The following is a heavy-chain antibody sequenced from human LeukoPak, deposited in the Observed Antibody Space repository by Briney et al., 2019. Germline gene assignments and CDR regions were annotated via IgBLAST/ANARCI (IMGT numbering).Heavy chain of an antibody. J-gene: IGHJ4*02. V-gene: IGHV3-23*01. Sequence: GGSLRLSCAASGFTFSSYGMSWVRQAPGKGLEWVSAISGSGSSTSYADSVKGRFTISRDNAKNTLYLQMNSLRAEDTAVYYCARSMVTIPIPGGYWGQGTLVTVSS. CDR3: ARSMVTIPIPGGY. D-gene: IGHD5-24*01. CDR2: ISGSGSST. CDR1: GFTFSSYG.